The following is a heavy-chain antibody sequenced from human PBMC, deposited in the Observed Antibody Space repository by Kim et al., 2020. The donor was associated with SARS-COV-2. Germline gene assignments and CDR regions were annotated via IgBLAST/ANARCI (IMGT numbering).Heavy chain of an antibody. CDR2: ISAYNGNT. D-gene: IGHD1-1*01. V-gene: IGHV1-18*01. CDR1: GYTFTSYG. Sequence: ASVKVSCKASGYTFTSYGISWVRQAPGQGLEWMGWISAYNGNTNYAQKLQGRVTMTTDTSTSTAYMELRSLRSDDTAVYYCARDGIGVRYNWNDGTAYYYGMDVWGQGTTVTVSS. CDR3: ARDGIGVRYNWNDGTAYYYGMDV. J-gene: IGHJ6*02.